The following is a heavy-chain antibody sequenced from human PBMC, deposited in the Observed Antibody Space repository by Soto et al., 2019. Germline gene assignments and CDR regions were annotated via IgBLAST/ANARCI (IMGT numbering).Heavy chain of an antibody. CDR3: ARDPSPDFWSGYYDY. Sequence: HLVQSGAEVKQPGASVKVACKASGYIFKDYFLHYVRQAPGQGLEWMGWINPNNGGKEYEQKFQGRVTMTRDTYISTAYMEVSGLRSGDTAVYYCARDPSPDFWSGYYDYWGQGTLITVPS. CDR1: GYIFKDYF. J-gene: IGHJ4*02. D-gene: IGHD3-3*01. V-gene: IGHV1-2*02. CDR2: INPNNGGK.